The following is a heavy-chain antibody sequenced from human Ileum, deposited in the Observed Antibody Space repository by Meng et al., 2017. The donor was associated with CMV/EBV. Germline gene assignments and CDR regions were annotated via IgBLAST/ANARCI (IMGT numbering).Heavy chain of an antibody. D-gene: IGHD3-10*01. Sequence: VPLQASGPGLVKPSETPSLTCSVSGVSISIYYWTWIRKPAGKGLEFIGRVSPGGLEYNTSLMSRVTMSLDTSRNQLSLNLNSVTAADTAVYYCARAAARGVPVDYWGQGILVTVSS. CDR2: VSPGGL. CDR3: ARAAARGVPVDY. CDR1: GVSISIYY. J-gene: IGHJ4*02. V-gene: IGHV4-4*07.